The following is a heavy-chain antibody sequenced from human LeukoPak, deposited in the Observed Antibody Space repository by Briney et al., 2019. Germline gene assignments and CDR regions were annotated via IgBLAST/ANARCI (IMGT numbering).Heavy chain of an antibody. CDR2: ISGSGGST. CDR1: GFTFSSYA. D-gene: IGHD2-15*01. CDR3: AKDPLRGYESGSNYFDY. J-gene: IGHJ4*02. V-gene: IGHV3-23*01. Sequence: PGGSLRLPCAASGFTFSSYAMSWVRQAPGKGLEWVSAISGSGGSTYYADSVKGRFTISRDNSKNTLYLQMNSLRAEDTAVYYYAKDPLRGYESGSNYFDYWGQGTLVTVSS.